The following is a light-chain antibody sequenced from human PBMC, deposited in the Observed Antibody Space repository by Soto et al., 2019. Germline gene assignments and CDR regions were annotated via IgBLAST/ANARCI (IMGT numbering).Light chain of an antibody. CDR3: LQDFAYPLT. CDR1: QGVSND. J-gene: IGKJ4*01. V-gene: IGKV1-6*01. Sequence: AIQMTQSPSSLSASVGDRVTITCRASQGVSNDVGWYQQKPGKAPRLLIYAASTLQSGVPSRFSCSQSATDFTLTISSLQPEDFATYYCLQDFAYPLTFGGGTKVEIK. CDR2: AAS.